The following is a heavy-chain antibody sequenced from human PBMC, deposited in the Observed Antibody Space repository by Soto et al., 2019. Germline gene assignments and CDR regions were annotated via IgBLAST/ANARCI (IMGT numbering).Heavy chain of an antibody. CDR3: ARSQFDYVWGTSGYFDS. Sequence: GESLKISCKGSGYSFTTHWVGWVRQMPGKGLEWVGIIYPGDSDTRYSPSFKGQVTIPADESITTAYLQWSSLKASDTAMYYCARSQFDYVWGTSGYFDSWGQGTLVTVSS. D-gene: IGHD3-16*01. CDR1: GYSFTTHW. V-gene: IGHV5-51*01. J-gene: IGHJ4*02. CDR2: IYPGDSDT.